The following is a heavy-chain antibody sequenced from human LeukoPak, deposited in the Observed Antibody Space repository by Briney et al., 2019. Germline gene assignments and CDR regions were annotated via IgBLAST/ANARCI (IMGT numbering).Heavy chain of an antibody. V-gene: IGHV4-39*01. CDR3: ARHPALDYYGSGSAFDY. D-gene: IGHD3-10*01. Sequence: SETLSLTCTVSGGSISSSSYYWGWIRQPPGKGLEWIRSIYYSGSTYYNPSLKSRVTISVDTSKNQFSLKLSSVTAADTAVYYCARHPALDYYGSGSAFDYWGQGTLVTVSS. CDR1: GGSISSSSYY. J-gene: IGHJ4*02. CDR2: IYYSGST.